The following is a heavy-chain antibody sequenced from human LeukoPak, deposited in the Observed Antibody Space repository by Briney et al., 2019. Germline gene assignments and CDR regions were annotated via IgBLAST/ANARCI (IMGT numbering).Heavy chain of an antibody. CDR1: GGSISSGSYY. V-gene: IGHV4-61*02. J-gene: IGHJ4*02. Sequence: PSETLSLTCTVSGGSISSGSYYWSWIRQPAGKGLEWIGRIYTSGSTNYKPSLKSRVTISVDTSKNQFSLKLSSVTAADTAVYYCTRAEDGCSDASCYGYWGQGTLVTVSS. CDR2: IYTSGST. D-gene: IGHD2-2*01. CDR3: TRAEDGCSDASCYGY.